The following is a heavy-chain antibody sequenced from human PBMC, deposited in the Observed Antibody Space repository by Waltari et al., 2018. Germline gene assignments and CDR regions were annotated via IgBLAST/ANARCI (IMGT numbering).Heavy chain of an antibody. J-gene: IGHJ6*03. Sequence: QVQLVQSGAEVKKPGASVKVSCKASGYTFTSYDINWVRQATGQGLEWMGWMNPNIGNTGNAQKFQGRVTMTRNTSISTAYMELSSLRSEDTAVYYCARIRGSGHYYYMDVWGKGTTVTVSS. CDR2: MNPNIGNT. CDR1: GYTFTSYD. D-gene: IGHD1-1*01. CDR3: ARIRGSGHYYYMDV. V-gene: IGHV1-8*01.